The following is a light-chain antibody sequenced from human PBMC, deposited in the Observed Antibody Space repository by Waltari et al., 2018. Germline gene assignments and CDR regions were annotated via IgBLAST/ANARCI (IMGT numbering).Light chain of an antibody. V-gene: IGLV3-19*01. Sequence: SSELTQDPAVSVVLGQTVRITCQGDSLRSYYASWYQQKPGQAPVLVIYGKNNRPSGIPDRFSGSSSGNTASLTITGAQAEDEADYYCNSRDSSGNHPSFGGGTKLTVL. CDR2: GKN. CDR3: NSRDSSGNHPS. CDR1: SLRSYY. J-gene: IGLJ3*02.